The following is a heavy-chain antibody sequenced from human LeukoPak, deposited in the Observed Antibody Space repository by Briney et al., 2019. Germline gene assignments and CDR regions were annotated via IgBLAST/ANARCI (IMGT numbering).Heavy chain of an antibody. CDR1: GFTLSTYA. D-gene: IGHD1-26*01. J-gene: IGHJ4*02. CDR3: ARLSGRREGHDY. Sequence: GGSLRLSCAASGFTLSTYAMSWVRQAPRKGLQWVSHISGPGGSTYYADSVRGRFTISRHNSKNTLYLQMDSLRVEGTGVYYCARLSGRREGHDYWGQGNLVTVSS. V-gene: IGHV3-23*01. CDR2: ISGPGGST.